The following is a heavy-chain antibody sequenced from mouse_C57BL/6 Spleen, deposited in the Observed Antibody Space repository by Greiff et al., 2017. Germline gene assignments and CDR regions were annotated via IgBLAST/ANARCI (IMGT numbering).Heavy chain of an antibody. J-gene: IGHJ3*01. Sequence: QVQLKQPGAELVKPGASVKMSCKASGYTFTSYWLTWVKQRPGQGLEWIGDIYPGSGSTNYNEKFKSKATLTVDTSSSTAYMQLSSLTSEDSAVYYCAREGVGTEAYWGQGTLVTVSA. D-gene: IGHD4-1*01. CDR2: IYPGSGST. CDR3: AREGVGTEAY. CDR1: GYTFTSYW. V-gene: IGHV1-55*01.